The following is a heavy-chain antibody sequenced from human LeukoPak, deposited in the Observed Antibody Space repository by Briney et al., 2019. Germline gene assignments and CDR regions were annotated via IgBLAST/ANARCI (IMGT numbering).Heavy chain of an antibody. CDR2: ISSSSSYI. D-gene: IGHD4-17*01. CDR3: ARDVLYGDFPEYFQH. CDR1: GFTFSSYS. Sequence: GGSLRLSCAASGFTFSSYSMNWVRQAPGKGLEWVSSISSSSSYIYYADSVKGRFTISRDNAKNSLYLQMNSLRAEDTAVYYCARDVLYGDFPEYFQHWGQGTLVTVSS. V-gene: IGHV3-21*01. J-gene: IGHJ1*01.